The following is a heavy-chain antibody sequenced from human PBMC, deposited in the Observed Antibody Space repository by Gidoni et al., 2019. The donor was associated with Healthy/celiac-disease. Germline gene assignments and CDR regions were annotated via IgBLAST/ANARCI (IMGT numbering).Heavy chain of an antibody. CDR1: GFTFSSYG. V-gene: IGHV3-33*01. D-gene: IGHD6-13*01. J-gene: IGHJ5*02. CDR2: IWYDGSNK. Sequence: QVQLVESGGGVVQPGRSLRLSCAASGFTFSSYGMHWVRQAPGKGLEWVAVIWYDGSNKYYADSVKGRFTISRDNSKNTLYLQMNSLRAEDTAVYYCARYRAAAAGTRRWFDPWGQGTLVTVSS. CDR3: ARYRAAAAGTRRWFDP.